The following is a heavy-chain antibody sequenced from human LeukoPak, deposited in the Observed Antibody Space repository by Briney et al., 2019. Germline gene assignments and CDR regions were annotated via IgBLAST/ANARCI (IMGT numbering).Heavy chain of an antibody. CDR1: GGSFSGYY. V-gene: IGHV4-59*01. CDR2: IYYSGST. J-gene: IGHJ6*03. CDR3: ARTYSGSYYYYYYYMDV. D-gene: IGHD1-26*01. Sequence: PSETLSLTCAVYGGSFSGYYWSWIRQPPGKGLEWIGYIYYSGSTNYNPSLKSRVTISVDTSKNQFSLKLSSVTAADTAVYYCARTYSGSYYYYYYYMDVWGKGTTVTVSS.